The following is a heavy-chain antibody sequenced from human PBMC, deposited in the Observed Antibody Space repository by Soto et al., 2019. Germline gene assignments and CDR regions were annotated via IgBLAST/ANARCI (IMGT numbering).Heavy chain of an antibody. CDR3: ARGRDYYGDY. CDR1: GGTFSSYT. Sequence: QVQLVQSGAEVKKSGSSVKVSCKASGGTFSSYTISWVRQAPGQGLEWMGRIIPILGIANYAQKFQGRVTITADKSTSTAYMELSSLRSEDTAVYYCARGRDYYGDYWGQGTLVTVSS. CDR2: IIPILGIA. D-gene: IGHD3-22*01. J-gene: IGHJ4*02. V-gene: IGHV1-69*02.